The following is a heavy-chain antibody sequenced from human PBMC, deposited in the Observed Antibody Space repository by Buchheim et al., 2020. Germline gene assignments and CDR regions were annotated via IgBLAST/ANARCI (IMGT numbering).Heavy chain of an antibody. CDR1: GGTFSSYA. CDR2: IIPIFGTA. CDR3: ARVGRDYEYVWGSYQPWTDYYYYYYMDV. V-gene: IGHV1-69*01. J-gene: IGHJ6*03. Sequence: QVQLVQSGAEVKKPGSSVKVSCKASGGTFSSYAISWVRQAPGQGLEWMGGIIPIFGTANYAQKFQGRVTITADESTSTAYMELSGLRSEDTAVYYCARVGRDYEYVWGSYQPWTDYYYYYYMDVWGKGTT. D-gene: IGHD3-16*02.